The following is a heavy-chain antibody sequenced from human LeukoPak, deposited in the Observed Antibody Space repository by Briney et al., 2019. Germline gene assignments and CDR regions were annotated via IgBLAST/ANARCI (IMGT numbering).Heavy chain of an antibody. Sequence: PGGSLRLSCAASGFTFSSYGMRWVRQAPGKGLERVSAISGSGGSTYYADSVKGRFTISRDNSKNTLYLQMNSLRAEDTAVYYCAKNSGTLHRYWGQGTLVTVSS. CDR3: AKNSGTLHRY. D-gene: IGHD3-10*01. J-gene: IGHJ4*02. CDR1: GFTFSSYG. V-gene: IGHV3-23*01. CDR2: ISGSGGST.